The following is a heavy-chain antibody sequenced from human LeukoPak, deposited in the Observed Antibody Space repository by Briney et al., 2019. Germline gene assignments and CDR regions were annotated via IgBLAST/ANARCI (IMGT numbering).Heavy chain of an antibody. Sequence: GASVKVSCKASGYTFTSYGISWVRQAPGQGLEWMGWISAYNGNTNYAQKLQGRVTMTTDTSTSTAYMELRSLRSDDTAVYYCARDGEGGWGYYYYYMDVWGKGTTVTVSS. V-gene: IGHV1-18*01. CDR2: ISAYNGNT. D-gene: IGHD3-10*01. CDR3: ARDGEGGWGYYYYYMDV. CDR1: GYTFTSYG. J-gene: IGHJ6*03.